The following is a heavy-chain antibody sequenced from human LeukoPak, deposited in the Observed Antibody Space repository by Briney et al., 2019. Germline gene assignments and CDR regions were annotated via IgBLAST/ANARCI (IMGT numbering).Heavy chain of an antibody. Sequence: ASVKVSCKASGYTFTSYWIGWVRQMPGKGLEWMGIIYPGDSDTRYSPSFQGQVTISADKPISTAYLQWSSLKASDTAMYYCARQAKYDDRFWSDPWGQGTLVTVSS. J-gene: IGHJ5*02. CDR2: IYPGDSDT. CDR3: ARQAKYDDRFWSDP. CDR1: GYTFTSYW. V-gene: IGHV5-51*01. D-gene: IGHD3-22*01.